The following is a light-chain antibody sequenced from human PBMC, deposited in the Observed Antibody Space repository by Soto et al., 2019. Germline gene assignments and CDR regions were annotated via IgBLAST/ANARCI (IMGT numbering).Light chain of an antibody. CDR1: QSVGVH. Sequence: EMVMTQSPATLSVSPGERATLSCRASQSVGVHLAWYQQKPGQSPRLLIYGSSIRATGIPARFSGSGSGTEFSLTISSLQSGDSAVYYCQQYNDWPLTFGQGTNLEIK. V-gene: IGKV3-15*01. CDR3: QQYNDWPLT. J-gene: IGKJ2*01. CDR2: GSS.